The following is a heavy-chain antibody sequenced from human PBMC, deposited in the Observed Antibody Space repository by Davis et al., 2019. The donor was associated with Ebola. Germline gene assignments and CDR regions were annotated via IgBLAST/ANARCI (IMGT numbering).Heavy chain of an antibody. Sequence: KVSCKGSGYIFANYWIAWVHQMPGKGLEWMGIIYPGDSDTRYSPSFQGQVTISADKSISTAYLQWNSLKASDTAMYYCASLRRTITGMDDGFDIWGQGTMVTVSS. CDR1: GYIFANYW. D-gene: IGHD2-8*02. J-gene: IGHJ3*02. CDR2: IYPGDSDT. CDR3: ASLRRTITGMDDGFDI. V-gene: IGHV5-51*07.